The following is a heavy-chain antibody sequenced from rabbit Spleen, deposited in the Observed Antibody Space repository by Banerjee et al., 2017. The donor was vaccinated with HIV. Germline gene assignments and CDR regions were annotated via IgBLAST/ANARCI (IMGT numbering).Heavy chain of an antibody. CDR2: IEAGSSGFT. CDR1: GFSFSNNYV. D-gene: IGHD8-1*01. V-gene: IGHV1S45*01. J-gene: IGHJ6*01. Sequence: QEQLEESGGDLVKPEGSLTLTCKASGFSFSNNYVMCWVRQAPGKGLEWIACIEAGSSGFTYSATWAKGRFTISKTSSNTVTLQMTSLTVADTATYFCARDTGSSFSSYGMDLWGQGTLVTVS. CDR3: ARDTGSSFSSYGMDL.